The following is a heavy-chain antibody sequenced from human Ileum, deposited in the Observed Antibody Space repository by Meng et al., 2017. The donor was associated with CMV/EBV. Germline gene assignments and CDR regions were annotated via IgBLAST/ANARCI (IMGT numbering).Heavy chain of an antibody. CDR2: MNPNSGNT. CDR1: GYTFTSYD. D-gene: IGHD3-16*01. Sequence: AAVKVSCKASGYTFTSYDINWVRQATGQGLEWMGWMNPNSGNTDYAQKFKGRVTMTRNNSISTAYMELSSLRSEDTAVYYCARVGDEGDTRDWGQGTLVTVSS. V-gene: IGHV1-8*01. CDR3: ARVGDEGDTRD. J-gene: IGHJ4*02.